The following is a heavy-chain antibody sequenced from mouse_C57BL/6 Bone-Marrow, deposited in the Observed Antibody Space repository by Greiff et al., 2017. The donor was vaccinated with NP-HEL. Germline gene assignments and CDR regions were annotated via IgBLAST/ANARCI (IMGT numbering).Heavy chain of an antibody. CDR2: IDPNSGGT. CDR1: GYTFTSYW. CDR3: ARRCYYGNRYYFDY. J-gene: IGHJ2*01. Sequence: QVQLQQPGAELVKPGASVKLSCKASGYTFTSYWMHWVKQRPGRGLEWIGRIDPNSGGTNYNEKFKSKATLTVDKPSSTAYMQLSSLTSGDSAVYYCARRCYYGNRYYFDYWGQGTTLTVSS. D-gene: IGHD2-1*01. V-gene: IGHV1-72*01.